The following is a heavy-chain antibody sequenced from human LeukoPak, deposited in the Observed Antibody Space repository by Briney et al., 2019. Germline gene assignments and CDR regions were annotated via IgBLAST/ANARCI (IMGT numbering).Heavy chain of an antibody. D-gene: IGHD6-19*01. V-gene: IGHV1-2*02. J-gene: IGHJ6*03. CDR3: ERVVAVTGTPVYYMDV. CDR2: INPNSGGT. Sequence: ASVEVSCKASGYMFTVYYMHWVRQAPGQGLEWMGWINPNSGGTNYAQKFQGRVTMTRDTSISTAYMDLNRLRSDDTAVYYCERVVAVTGTPVYYMDVWGKGTTVTVSS. CDR1: GYMFTVYY.